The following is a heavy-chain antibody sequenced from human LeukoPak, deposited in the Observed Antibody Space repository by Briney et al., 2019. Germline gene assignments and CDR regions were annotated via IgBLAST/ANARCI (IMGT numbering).Heavy chain of an antibody. J-gene: IGHJ3*02. V-gene: IGHV4-39*01. D-gene: IGHD6-19*01. CDR3: ARGGSGWPRGAFDI. CDR1: GGSISSSSYY. CDR2: IYYSGST. Sequence: SETLSLTRTVSGGSISSSSYYWGWIRQPPGKGLEWIGSIYYSGSTYYNPSLKSRVTISVDTSKNQFSLKLSSVTAADTAVYYCARGGSGWPRGAFDIWGQGTMVTVSS.